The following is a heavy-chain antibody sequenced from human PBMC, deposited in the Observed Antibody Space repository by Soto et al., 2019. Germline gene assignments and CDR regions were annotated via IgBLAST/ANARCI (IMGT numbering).Heavy chain of an antibody. CDR1: GYTFTSYG. CDR2: ISAYNGNT. V-gene: IGHV1-18*03. CDR3: ARAGTYGSYMSGFLAAALAYGDY. J-gene: IGHJ4*02. D-gene: IGHD1-26*01. Sequence: QVQLVQSGAEVKKPGASVKVSCKASGYTFTSYGISWVRQAPGQGLEWMGWISAYNGNTNYAQKLQGRVTMTTDTSTSTAYMELRSLRSDDMAVYYCARAGTYGSYMSGFLAAALAYGDYWGQGTLVTVSS.